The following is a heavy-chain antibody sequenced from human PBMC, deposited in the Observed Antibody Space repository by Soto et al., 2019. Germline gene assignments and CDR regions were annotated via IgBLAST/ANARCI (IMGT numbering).Heavy chain of an antibody. CDR1: GGTFSSYA. CDR2: IIPIFGTA. D-gene: IGHD2-2*02. J-gene: IGHJ3*02. V-gene: IGHV1-69*01. CDR3: ARDLRSALGYCSSTSCYNAFDI. Sequence: QVQLVQSGAEVQKPGSSVKVSCKASGGTFSSYAISWVRQAPGQGLEWMGGIIPIFGTANYAQKFQGRVTITADESTSTAYMELSSLRSEDTAVYYCARDLRSALGYCSSTSCYNAFDIWGQGTMVTVSS.